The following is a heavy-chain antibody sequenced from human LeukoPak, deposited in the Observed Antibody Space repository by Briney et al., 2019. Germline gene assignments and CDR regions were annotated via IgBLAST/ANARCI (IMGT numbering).Heavy chain of an antibody. CDR1: GASITSYY. CDR3: ARSGKIQLWSTGVNY. V-gene: IGHV4-59*01. Sequence: SETLSLTCTVSGASITSYYWTWIRQPPGKGLEWVGYMYFGERTNYNPSLKSRATISIDTSKKQFSLKLKSVTAAVTAVYYCARSGKIQLWSTGVNYWGQGTLVTVSS. D-gene: IGHD5-18*01. J-gene: IGHJ4*02. CDR2: MYFGERT.